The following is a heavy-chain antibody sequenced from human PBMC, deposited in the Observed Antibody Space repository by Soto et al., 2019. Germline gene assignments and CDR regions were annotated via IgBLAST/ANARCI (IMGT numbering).Heavy chain of an antibody. D-gene: IGHD3-22*01. CDR1: GFTFSSYG. CDR2: IWFDGSSK. V-gene: IGHV3-33*01. Sequence: QVQLVESGGGVVQPGTSLRLSCVASGFTFSSYGMHWVRQAPGKGLEWVAVIWFDGSSKYYADSVKGRFTISRDDSKNTLYLEMNSLRAEDTAVYYCAGDTDTIVVVNGFDPWGQGTLVTVSS. J-gene: IGHJ5*02. CDR3: AGDTDTIVVVNGFDP.